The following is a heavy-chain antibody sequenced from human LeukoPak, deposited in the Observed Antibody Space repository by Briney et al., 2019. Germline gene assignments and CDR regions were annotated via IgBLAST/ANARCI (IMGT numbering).Heavy chain of an antibody. D-gene: IGHD3-22*01. CDR1: GGSFSGYY. J-gene: IGHJ4*02. CDR3: ARDLYYYDSSGYYWGFDY. V-gene: IGHV4-34*01. Sequence: SETLSLTCAVYGGSFSGYYWSWIRQPPGKGLEWIGEINHSGSTNYNPSLKSRVTISVDTSKNQFSLKLSSVTAADTAVYYCARDLYYYDSSGYYWGFDYWGQGTLVTVSS. CDR2: INHSGST.